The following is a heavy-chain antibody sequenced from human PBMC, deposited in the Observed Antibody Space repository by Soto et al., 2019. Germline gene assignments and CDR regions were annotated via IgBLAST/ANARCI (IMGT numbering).Heavy chain of an antibody. J-gene: IGHJ6*02. CDR3: ARAAVTHERYHYGMDV. Sequence: SQTLSLTCAISGDSVSNNGATWNWIRQSPSRGLEWLGRAYYRSRWIYDYAMSVKSRISINPDTSKNQFSLKLNSVTAADTAVYYCARAAVTHERYHYGMDVWGQGTTVTVSS. CDR2: AYYRSRWIY. V-gene: IGHV6-1*01. D-gene: IGHD4-17*01. CDR1: GDSVSNNGAT.